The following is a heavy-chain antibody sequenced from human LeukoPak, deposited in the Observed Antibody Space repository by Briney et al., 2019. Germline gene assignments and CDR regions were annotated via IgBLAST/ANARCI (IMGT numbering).Heavy chain of an antibody. D-gene: IGHD4/OR15-4a*01. V-gene: IGHV3-7*01. J-gene: IGHJ4*02. Sequence: RGSLRLSCAASGFTFSDYWMSWVRQAPGKGLEWVAYIKQDGGEKYYVDSLKGRFTISRDNARNSLYLQMDSLGLEDRAVYYCARAGRYGAGCPDYWGQGTQVTVSS. CDR1: GFTFSDYW. CDR2: IKQDGGEK. CDR3: ARAGRYGAGCPDY.